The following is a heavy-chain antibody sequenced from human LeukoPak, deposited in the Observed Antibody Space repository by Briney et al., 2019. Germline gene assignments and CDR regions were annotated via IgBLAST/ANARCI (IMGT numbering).Heavy chain of an antibody. D-gene: IGHD1-26*01. CDR1: GGSISSYY. Sequence: SETLSLTCTVSGGSISSYYWSWIRQPPGKGLGWIGYIYYSGSTNYNPSLKSRVTISVDTSKNQFSLKLSSVTAADTAVYYCAGQWASYFDYWGQGTLVTVSS. CDR2: IYYSGST. CDR3: AGQWASYFDY. J-gene: IGHJ4*02. V-gene: IGHV4-59*01.